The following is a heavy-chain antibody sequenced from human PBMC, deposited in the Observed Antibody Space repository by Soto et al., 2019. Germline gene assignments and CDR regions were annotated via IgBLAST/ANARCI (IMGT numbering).Heavy chain of an antibody. J-gene: IGHJ4*02. CDR1: GFTFSSYE. V-gene: IGHV3-48*03. CDR3: ARGYSSSSGRRRSMYYFDY. Sequence: GGSLRLSCAASGFTFSSYEMNWVRQAPGKGLEWVSYISSSGSTIYYADSVKGRFTISRDSAKNSLYLQMNSLRAEDTAVYYCARGYSSSSGRRRSMYYFDYWGQGTLVTVSS. D-gene: IGHD6-6*01. CDR2: ISSSGSTI.